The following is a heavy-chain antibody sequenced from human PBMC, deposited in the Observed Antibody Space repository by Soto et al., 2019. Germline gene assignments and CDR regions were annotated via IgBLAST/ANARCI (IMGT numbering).Heavy chain of an antibody. CDR1: GDSVSSNSAA. V-gene: IGHV6-1*01. Sequence: QSQTLSLTCAISGDSVSSNSAAWNWIRQSPSRGLEWLGRTYYRSKWYNDYAVSVKSRITINPDTSKNQFSLQLNSVTPEDTAVYYCARETITTILWWGVIFGFDPWGQGTLVTVSS. CDR2: TYYRSKWYN. D-gene: IGHD2-21*01. J-gene: IGHJ5*02. CDR3: ARETITTILWWGVIFGFDP.